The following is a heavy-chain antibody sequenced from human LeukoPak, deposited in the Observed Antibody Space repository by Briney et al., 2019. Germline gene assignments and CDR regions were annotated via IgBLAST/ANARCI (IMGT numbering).Heavy chain of an antibody. J-gene: IGHJ5*02. V-gene: IGHV1-2*02. D-gene: IGHD6-13*01. Sequence: ASVKVSCKASGYTFTGYYMHWVRQAPGQGLEWMGWINPNSGGTNYAQKFQGRVTMTRDTSISTAYMELSRLRSDDTAVYYCAVAAAGTGGDWFDPWGQGTLVTVSS. CDR2: INPNSGGT. CDR3: AVAAAGTGGDWFDP. CDR1: GYTFTGYY.